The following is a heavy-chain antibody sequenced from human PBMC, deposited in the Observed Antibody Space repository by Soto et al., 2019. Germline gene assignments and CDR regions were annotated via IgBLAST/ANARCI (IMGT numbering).Heavy chain of an antibody. Sequence: QVQLVESGGGVVQPGRSLRLSCAASGFTFSSYGMHWVRQAPGKGLEWVAVIWYDGSNKYYADSVKGRFTISRDNSKNTLYLQMNSLRAEDTAVYYCARDDRLTGDRIDWYFDLWGRGTLVTVSS. CDR1: GFTFSSYG. D-gene: IGHD7-27*01. CDR2: IWYDGSNK. V-gene: IGHV3-33*01. J-gene: IGHJ2*01. CDR3: ARDDRLTGDRIDWYFDL.